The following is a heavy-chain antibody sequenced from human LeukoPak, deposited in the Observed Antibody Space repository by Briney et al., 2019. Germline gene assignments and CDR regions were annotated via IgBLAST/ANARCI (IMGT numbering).Heavy chain of an antibody. CDR2: ISGSGGST. V-gene: IGHV3-23*01. D-gene: IGHD3-9*01. J-gene: IGHJ4*02. CDR3: AKDYYYDILTGYFDY. CDR1: GLTFSSYA. Sequence: PGGSLRLPCAASGLTFSSYAMSWVRQAPGKGLEWVSAISGSGGSTYYADSVKGRFTISRDNSKNTLYLQMNSLRAEDTAVYYCAKDYYYDILTGYFDYWGQGTLVTVSS.